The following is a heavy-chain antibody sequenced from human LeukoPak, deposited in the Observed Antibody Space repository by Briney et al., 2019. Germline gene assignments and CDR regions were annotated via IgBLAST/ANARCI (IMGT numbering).Heavy chain of an antibody. D-gene: IGHD1-26*01. CDR1: GFTFRDYW. CDR3: VRDWDHFDFDS. CDR2: IKGDGSHT. Sequence: GGPLRLSCAASGFTFRDYWMHWIRQAPGKGLVWVSRIKGDGSHTIYADSVKGRFTISRDNAKNTLYLQMKSLRVEDTALYYCVRDWDHFDFDSWGQGTLVTVSS. J-gene: IGHJ5*01. V-gene: IGHV3-74*01.